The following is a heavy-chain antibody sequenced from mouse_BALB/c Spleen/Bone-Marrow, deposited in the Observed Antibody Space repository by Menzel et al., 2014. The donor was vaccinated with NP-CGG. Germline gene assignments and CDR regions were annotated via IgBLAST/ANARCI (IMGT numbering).Heavy chain of an antibody. J-gene: IGHJ2*01. Sequence: EVQGVESGGGLVKPGGSLKLSCAASGFTFSYYAMSWVRQSPEKSLEWVAEISSGGSYTYYPDTVTGRFTISRDNAKNNLYLEMSSLRSEDTAMYYCARDSSDYFDYWGQGTTLTGSS. D-gene: IGHD3-1*01. V-gene: IGHV5-9-4*01. CDR2: ISSGGSYT. CDR3: ARDSSDYFDY. CDR1: GFTFSYYA.